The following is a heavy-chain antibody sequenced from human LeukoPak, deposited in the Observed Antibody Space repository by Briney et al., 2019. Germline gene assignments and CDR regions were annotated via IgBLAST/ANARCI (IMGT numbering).Heavy chain of an antibody. CDR3: AKDGGDCTATSCYYYYGMDV. CDR2: ISGNGGTT. CDR1: GFTFSSYA. V-gene: IGHV3-23*01. J-gene: IGHJ6*02. D-gene: IGHD2-21*01. Sequence: GGSLRLSCAASGFTFSSYAIIWVRQAPGKGLEWVSAISGNGGTTLYADSVKGRFTISRDNSKSTVFLEMNSLRAEDTAIYYCAKDGGDCTATSCYYYYGMDVWGQGTTVTVSS.